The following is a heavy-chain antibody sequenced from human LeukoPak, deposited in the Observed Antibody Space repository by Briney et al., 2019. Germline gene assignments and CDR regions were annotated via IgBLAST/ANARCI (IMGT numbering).Heavy chain of an antibody. D-gene: IGHD3-10*01. CDR1: GFTFSSYG. CDR3: ARDRVRGVIFYYGMDV. J-gene: IGHJ6*02. V-gene: IGHV3-33*01. CDR2: IWYDGRNK. Sequence: GRSLRLSCAASGFTFSSYGMHWVRQAPGKGLEWVAVIWYDGRNKYYADYVKGRFTISRDNSNNTLYLQMNSLRAEDTAVYYCARDRVRGVIFYYGMDVWGQGTTVTVSS.